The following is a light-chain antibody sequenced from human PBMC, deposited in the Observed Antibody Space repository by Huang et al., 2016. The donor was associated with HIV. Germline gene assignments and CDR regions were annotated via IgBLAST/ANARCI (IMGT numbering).Light chain of an antibody. V-gene: IGKV3-11*01. Sequence: EIVLTQSPATLSKSPGERATLSCRASQRVSNYLAWFQQKPGQAPRRLIDDASNRATGSPARFSGSGSGTAFTLTISSLEPEDFAVYYCQQHRIWPLTFGGGTTVDIK. CDR2: DAS. CDR3: QQHRIWPLT. J-gene: IGKJ4*01. CDR1: QRVSNY.